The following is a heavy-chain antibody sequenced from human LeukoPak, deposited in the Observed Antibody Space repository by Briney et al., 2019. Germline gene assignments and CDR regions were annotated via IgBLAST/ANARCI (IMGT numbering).Heavy chain of an antibody. J-gene: IGHJ4*02. CDR3: AREDYYGSGSFDY. Sequence: GGSLRLSCAASGFTVSSNYMSWVRQAPGKGLEWVSVIYSGGSTYYADSVKGRFTISRDNSKNTLYLQMNSLGAEDTAVYYCAREDYYGSGSFDYWGQGTLVTVSS. D-gene: IGHD3-10*01. CDR2: IYSGGST. V-gene: IGHV3-53*01. CDR1: GFTVSSNY.